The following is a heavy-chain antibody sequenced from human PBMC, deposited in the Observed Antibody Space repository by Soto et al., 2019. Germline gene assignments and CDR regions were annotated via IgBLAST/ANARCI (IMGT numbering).Heavy chain of an antibody. CDR2: IYYSGST. CDR1: GGSISSSSYY. Sequence: QLQLQESGPGLVKPSETLSLTCTVSGGSISSSSYYWGWIRQPPGKGLEWIGSIYYSGSTYYNPSLKSRVPISVDTSKNQFSLKLSSVTAADTAVYYCARAYSSSSTATITRYFDYWGQGTLVTVSS. CDR3: ARAYSSSSTATITRYFDY. J-gene: IGHJ4*02. V-gene: IGHV4-39*01. D-gene: IGHD6-6*01.